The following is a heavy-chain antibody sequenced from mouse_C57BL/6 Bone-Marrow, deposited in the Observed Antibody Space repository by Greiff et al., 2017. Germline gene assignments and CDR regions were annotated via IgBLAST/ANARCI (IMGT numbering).Heavy chain of an antibody. Sequence: VHVKQSGAELAKPGDSVKLSCKASGYTFTSYWMHWVKQRPGQGLEWIGYISTSSGYTKYNPKLKDKATLTADKSTSTAYMQLSSLTYEDSAVYYCARRSGYFSFDDWGQGTTLTVSS. V-gene: IGHV1-7*01. J-gene: IGHJ2*01. CDR1: GYTFTSYW. CDR3: ARRSGYFSFDD. D-gene: IGHD2-3*01. CDR2: ISTSSGYT.